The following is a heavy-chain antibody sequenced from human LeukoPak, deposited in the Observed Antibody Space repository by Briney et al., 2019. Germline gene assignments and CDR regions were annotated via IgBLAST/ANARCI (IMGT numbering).Heavy chain of an antibody. V-gene: IGHV3-23*01. CDR3: AKDQYYDILTGPKTIYYYYGMDV. CDR2: ISGSGGST. J-gene: IGHJ6*02. D-gene: IGHD3-9*01. CDR1: GFTFSSYA. Sequence: GGSLRLSCAASGFTFSSYAMSWVRQAPGKGLEWVSAISGSGGSTYYADSVKGRFTISRDNSKNTLYLQMNSLRAEDTAVYYCAKDQYYDILTGPKTIYYYYGMDVWGQGTTVTVSS.